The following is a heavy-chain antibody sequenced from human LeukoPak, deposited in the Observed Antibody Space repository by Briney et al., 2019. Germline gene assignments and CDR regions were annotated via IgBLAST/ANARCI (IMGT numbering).Heavy chain of an antibody. CDR3: ARVFSTVTRPFDY. V-gene: IGHV4-34*01. Sequence: PSETLSLTCAVYGGSFSGYYWRWIRQPPGKGLEWIGEINHSGSTNYNPSLKSRVTISVDTSKNQFSLKLSSVTAADTAVYYCARVFSTVTRPFDYWGQGTLVTVSS. J-gene: IGHJ4*02. CDR2: INHSGST. D-gene: IGHD4-17*01. CDR1: GGSFSGYY.